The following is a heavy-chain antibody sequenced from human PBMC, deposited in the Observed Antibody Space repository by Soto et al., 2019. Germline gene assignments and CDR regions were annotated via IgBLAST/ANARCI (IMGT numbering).Heavy chain of an antibody. CDR1: AFTFSDFY. CDR3: ARKGSYPSGSYYNPPNGVPRNYYMDV. V-gene: IGHV3-11*01. D-gene: IGHD3-10*01. J-gene: IGHJ6*03. Sequence: GGSLRLSCAASAFTFSDFYMSWIRQAPGKGLEWVSYISSRGSPIYYADSVKGRFTISRDNAKNSLYLQMNRLRAEDTAVYYCARKGSYPSGSYYNPPNGVPRNYYMDVWGKGTTVTVSS. CDR2: ISSRGSPI.